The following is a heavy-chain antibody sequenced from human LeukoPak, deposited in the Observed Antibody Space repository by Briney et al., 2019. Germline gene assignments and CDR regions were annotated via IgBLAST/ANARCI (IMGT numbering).Heavy chain of an antibody. CDR1: GGSFSGYY. CDR3: ARDIGGEYYFDY. Sequence: PSETLSLTCAVYGGSFSGYYWSWIRQPPGKGLEWIGEINHSGSTNYNPSLKSRVTISVDTSKNQFSLKLSSVTAADTAVYYCARDIGGEYYFDYWGQGTLVTVSS. J-gene: IGHJ4*02. CDR2: INHSGST. D-gene: IGHD3-10*01. V-gene: IGHV4-34*01.